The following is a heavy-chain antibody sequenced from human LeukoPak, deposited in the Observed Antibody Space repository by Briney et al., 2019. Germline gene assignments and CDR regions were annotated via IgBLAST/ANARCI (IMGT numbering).Heavy chain of an antibody. CDR3: ANGNRCTSPNCLGYYYFYMDV. Sequence: GGSLRLSCAASGFTFSSYAMSWVRQAPGKGLEWVSAISGSGGSTYYADSVKGRFTISRDNSKNPMYLQINSLRAEDTAVYYCANGNRCTSPNCLGYYYFYMDVWGKGTTVTVSS. CDR1: GFTFSSYA. D-gene: IGHD2-8*01. V-gene: IGHV3-23*01. CDR2: ISGSGGST. J-gene: IGHJ6*03.